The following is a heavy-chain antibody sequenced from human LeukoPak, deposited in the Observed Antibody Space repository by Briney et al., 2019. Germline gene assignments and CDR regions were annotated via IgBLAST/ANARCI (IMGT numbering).Heavy chain of an antibody. CDR1: GGSVSSWY. Sequence: SETLSLTCTVSGGSVSSWYWSWIRQPPGKGLEWIGYIYDSGNTKYNPSLKSRVTISVDTSKNQFSLKLSSVTAADTAVYYCARVQSSAFYYYYGMDVWGQGTTVTVSS. V-gene: IGHV4-59*08. D-gene: IGHD6-19*01. CDR3: ARVQSSAFYYYYGMDV. J-gene: IGHJ6*02. CDR2: IYDSGNT.